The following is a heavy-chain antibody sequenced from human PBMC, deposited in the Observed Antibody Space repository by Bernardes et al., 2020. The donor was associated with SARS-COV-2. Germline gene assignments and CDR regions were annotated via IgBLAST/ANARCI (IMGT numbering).Heavy chain of an antibody. CDR2: FLSSGSA. Sequence: SETLSLTCSVSGGSISSSSYYWGWIRQPTGKGLEWIGSFLSSGSAYYNPSLRSRVTISVDTSKNQFSLKVSSVTAADTAVFYCVRQGRLNLLRAFDYWGHGTVVTISS. CDR3: VRQGRLNLLRAFDY. CDR1: GGSISSSSYY. V-gene: IGHV4-39*01. D-gene: IGHD5-12*01. J-gene: IGHJ4*01.